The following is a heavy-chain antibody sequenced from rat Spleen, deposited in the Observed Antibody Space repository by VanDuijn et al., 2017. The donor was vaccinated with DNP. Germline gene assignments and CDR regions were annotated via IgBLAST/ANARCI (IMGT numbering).Heavy chain of an antibody. CDR1: GYSITSNY. Sequence: EVQLQESGPGLVKPSQSLSLTCSVTGYSITSNYWGWIRKFPGNKMEWIGYIDYSGNTGYNPSLKSRISISRDTSKNQFFLQLNSVTAEDTATYYCARWPGYNPPYAMDAWGQGTSVTVSS. V-gene: IGHV3-1*01. CDR2: IDYSGNT. J-gene: IGHJ4*01. D-gene: IGHD1-4*01. CDR3: ARWPGYNPPYAMDA.